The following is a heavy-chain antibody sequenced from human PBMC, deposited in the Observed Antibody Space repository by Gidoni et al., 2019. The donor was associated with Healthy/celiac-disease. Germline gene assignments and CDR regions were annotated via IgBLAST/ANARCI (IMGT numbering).Heavy chain of an antibody. J-gene: IGHJ4*02. V-gene: IGHV3-11*01. Sequence: QVQLVESGGGLVKPGGSLRLSCAASGFTFSDYYMSWIRQAPGKGLDWVSYISSSGSTRYYADSVKGRFTISRDTAKNSLYLQMNSLRAADTAVYYCASYSFWSGYSTHWGQGTLVTVSS. CDR2: ISSSGSTR. CDR1: GFTFSDYY. CDR3: ASYSFWSGYSTH. D-gene: IGHD3-3*01.